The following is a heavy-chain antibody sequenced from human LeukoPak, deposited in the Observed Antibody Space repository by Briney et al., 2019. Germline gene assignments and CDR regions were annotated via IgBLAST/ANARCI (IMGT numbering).Heavy chain of an antibody. Sequence: SVKVSCKASGYTFTGYYMHWVRQAPGQGLEWMGGIIPIFGTANYAQKFQGRVTITADESTSTAYMELSSLRSEVTAVYYCSLVDLDYWGQGTLVTVSS. CDR3: SLVDLDY. J-gene: IGHJ4*02. CDR1: GYTFTGYY. V-gene: IGHV1-69*13. D-gene: IGHD2-15*01. CDR2: IIPIFGTA.